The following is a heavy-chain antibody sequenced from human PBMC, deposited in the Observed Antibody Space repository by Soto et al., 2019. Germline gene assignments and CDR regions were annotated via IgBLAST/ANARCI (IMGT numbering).Heavy chain of an antibody. Sequence: SQTLSLTCAISGDSVSSNRAAWNWIRQSPSRGLEWLGRTYFRSKWYKDYAISVKSRITINPDTPKNQFSLQLNSVTPEDTAVYYCVRDVGGGELLDYWGHGTLVTVSS. CDR1: GDSVSSNRAA. D-gene: IGHD1-26*01. V-gene: IGHV6-1*01. CDR3: VRDVGGGELLDY. J-gene: IGHJ4*01. CDR2: TYFRSKWYK.